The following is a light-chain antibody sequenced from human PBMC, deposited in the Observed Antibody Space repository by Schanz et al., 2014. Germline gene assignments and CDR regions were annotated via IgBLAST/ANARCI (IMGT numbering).Light chain of an antibody. CDR3: QQSYSTRYT. CDR1: QSISTY. Sequence: DIQLTQSPSSLSASVGDRVIITCRASQSISTYLNWYQQKPGKAPKLLICAASSLQNEVPSRFSGSGSGTDFTLTISSLQPEDFATYYCQQSYSTRYTFGQGTKLEIK. V-gene: IGKV1-39*01. CDR2: AAS. J-gene: IGKJ2*01.